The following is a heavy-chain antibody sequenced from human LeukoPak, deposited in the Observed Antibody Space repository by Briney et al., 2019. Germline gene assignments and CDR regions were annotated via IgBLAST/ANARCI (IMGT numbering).Heavy chain of an antibody. Sequence: GGSLRLSCAPSRFTFSSYWMSWVRQAPGKGREWVANIKQDVSEKYYVDSVKGRFTISRDNAKHSLYLQMNSLRAEDTAVYYCARGREEWLLYYYYYMDVWGKGTTVTVPS. CDR3: ARGREEWLLYYYYYMDV. V-gene: IGHV3-7*01. CDR1: RFTFSSYW. J-gene: IGHJ6*03. D-gene: IGHD3-3*01. CDR2: IKQDVSEK.